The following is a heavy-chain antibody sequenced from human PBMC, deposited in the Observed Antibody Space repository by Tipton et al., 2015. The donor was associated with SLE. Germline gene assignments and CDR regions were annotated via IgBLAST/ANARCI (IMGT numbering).Heavy chain of an antibody. CDR2: ISGDGRST. CDR1: GGSFSGYY. J-gene: IGHJ4*02. CDR3: ARVSGSYFY. D-gene: IGHD1-26*01. V-gene: IGHV3-74*01. Sequence: LSLTCAVYGGSFSGYYWTWIRQPPGKGLVWVSRISGDGRSTDYADSVKGRFTISRDNAKNTLYLQVNSLRADDTAMYYCARVSGSYFYWGQGTLVTVSS.